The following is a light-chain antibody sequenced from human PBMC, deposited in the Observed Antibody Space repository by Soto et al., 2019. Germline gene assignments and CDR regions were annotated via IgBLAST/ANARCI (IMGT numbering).Light chain of an antibody. V-gene: IGKV3-20*01. CDR3: QQYAGSPRT. CDR1: QNLGTVY. CDR2: SAS. J-gene: IGKJ1*01. Sequence: EIVLTQSPGTRSLSPGERGTLSCRASQNLGTVYLSWFQQKSGQAPRLIIYSASRRATGIPDRFTGSGSGTDFTLTINRVESEAFAVYFFQQYAGSPRTLGQGTKVDIK.